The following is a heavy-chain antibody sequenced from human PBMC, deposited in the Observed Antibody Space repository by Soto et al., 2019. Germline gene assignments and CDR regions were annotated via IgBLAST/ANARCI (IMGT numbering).Heavy chain of an antibody. V-gene: IGHV3-21*01. CDR2: ISSSSSYI. J-gene: IGHJ4*02. CDR3: AGTPDEQWLANNFDY. D-gene: IGHD6-19*01. Sequence: GGSLRLSCAASGFTFNSYSMNWVRQAPGKGLEWVSSISSSSSYIYYADSVKGRFTISRDNAKNSLYLQMNSLRAEDTAVYYCAGTPDEQWLANNFDYWGQGTLVTVSS. CDR1: GFTFNSYS.